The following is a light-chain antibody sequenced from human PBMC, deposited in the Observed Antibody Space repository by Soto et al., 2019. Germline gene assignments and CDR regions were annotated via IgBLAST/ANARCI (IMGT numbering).Light chain of an antibody. J-gene: IGKJ2*01. CDR2: VAS. CDR3: QQLNGYPIT. CDR1: QGINNY. V-gene: IGKV1-9*01. Sequence: DLQLTQSPSFLSASVGDRVTITCRASQGINNYLAWFQQKPGKAPNLLIYVASTLHSGVPSRFSGSGSGTEFTLTISSLQPEDSATYYCQQLNGYPITFGQGTKLEIK.